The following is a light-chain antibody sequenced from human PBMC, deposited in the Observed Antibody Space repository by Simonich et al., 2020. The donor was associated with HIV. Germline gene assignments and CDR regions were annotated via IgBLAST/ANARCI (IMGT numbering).Light chain of an antibody. Sequence: IQLTQSPSSLSAALGDRVTITCRASQGINSSLAWYQQKPGKAPKLLIHAASTLQSELPSRFSGSGSGTEFTLTISSLQPEDFATYYCQHLHSYPPTFGGGTKVEIK. V-gene: IGKV1-9*01. CDR3: QHLHSYPPT. CDR2: AAS. J-gene: IGKJ4*01. CDR1: QGINSS.